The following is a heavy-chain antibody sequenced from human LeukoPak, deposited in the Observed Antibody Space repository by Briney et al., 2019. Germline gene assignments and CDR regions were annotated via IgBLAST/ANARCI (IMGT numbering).Heavy chain of an antibody. CDR1: GGTFSSYA. J-gene: IGHJ4*02. D-gene: IGHD6-13*01. CDR3: ARVAAAGRAGCDY. CDR2: IIPIFGTA. V-gene: IGHV1-69*13. Sequence: GASVKVSCKASGGTFSSYAISWVRQAPGQGLEWMGGIIPIFGTANYAQKFQGRVTITADESTSTAYMELRSLRSDDTAVYYCARVAAAGRAGCDYWGQGTLVTVSS.